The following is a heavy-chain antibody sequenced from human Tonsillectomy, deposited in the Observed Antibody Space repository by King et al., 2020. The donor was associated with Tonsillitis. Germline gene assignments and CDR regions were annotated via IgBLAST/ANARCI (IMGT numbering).Heavy chain of an antibody. CDR3: AGGFLPAAIDY. D-gene: IGHD2-2*02. J-gene: IGHJ4*02. CDR1: GYSFTSYW. Sequence: VQLVESGAEVKKPGEALKISCKGSGYSFTSYWIGWVRKMPGKGLEWKGIIYPGDSDSSYSPSFQGQVTISADKSISTAYLQWSSLKASDTAIYYCAGGFLPAAIDYWGQGTLVTVSS. CDR2: IYPGDSDS. V-gene: IGHV5-51*03.